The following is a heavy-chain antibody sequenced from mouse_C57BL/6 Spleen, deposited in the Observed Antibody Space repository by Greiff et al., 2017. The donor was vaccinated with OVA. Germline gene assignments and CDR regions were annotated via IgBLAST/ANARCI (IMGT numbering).Heavy chain of an antibody. CDR1: GYTFTSYW. V-gene: IGHV1-50*01. CDR2: IDPSDSDT. D-gene: IGHD1-1*01. J-gene: IGHJ2*01. Sequence: VQLQQPGAELVKPGASVKLSCKASGYTFTSYWMQWVKQRPGQGLEWIGEIDPSDSDTNYNQKFKGKATLTVDTSSSTAYMQLSSLTSEDSAVYYCARRPHGSRRNYFDYWGQGTTLTVSS. CDR3: ARRPHGSRRNYFDY.